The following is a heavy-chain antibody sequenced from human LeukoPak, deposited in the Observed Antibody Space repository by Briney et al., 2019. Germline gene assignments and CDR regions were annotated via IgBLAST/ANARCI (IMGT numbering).Heavy chain of an antibody. D-gene: IGHD5-24*01. J-gene: IGHJ4*02. CDR2: IKSKVHGGTP. CDR1: GFTFSDAW. Sequence: PGGSLRLSCAGSGFTFSDAWMNWLRQAPGKGLEWVGRIKSKVHGGTPEYAAPVKGRFTISRDDSESTLHLQMSSLTTGDTAVYYCATDRDSTHLNYWGQGTLVTVSS. V-gene: IGHV3-15*01. CDR3: ATDRDSTHLNY.